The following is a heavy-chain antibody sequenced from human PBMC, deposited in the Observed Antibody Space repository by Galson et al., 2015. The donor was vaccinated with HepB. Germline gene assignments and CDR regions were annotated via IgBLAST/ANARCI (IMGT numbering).Heavy chain of an antibody. V-gene: IGHV1-18*01. CDR3: AREGFSAYDYAGHYFYGMDV. J-gene: IGHJ6*02. CDR1: GYTFTSYG. Sequence: SVKVSCKASGYTFTSYGISWVRQAPGQGLEWMGWISAHNGITNYAQKVKGRVTMTKATSTNTAYMELRSLRSDDTAVYYCAREGFSAYDYAGHYFYGMDVWGQGTTVTVSS. CDR2: ISAHNGIT. D-gene: IGHD5-12*01.